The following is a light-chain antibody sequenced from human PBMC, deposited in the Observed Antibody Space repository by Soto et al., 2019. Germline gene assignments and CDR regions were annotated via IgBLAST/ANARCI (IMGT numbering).Light chain of an antibody. V-gene: IGKV3-20*01. CDR2: DAS. Sequence: EIVLTQSPGTLSLPPGERATLSCRASQSVSSSYLAWYQQKPGQAPRLLIYDASSRATGIPDRFSGSGSGTDFTRTISRLEPEDFAVYYCQQYGSSPPWTFGQGTKVEIK. CDR3: QQYGSSPPWT. CDR1: QSVSSSY. J-gene: IGKJ1*01.